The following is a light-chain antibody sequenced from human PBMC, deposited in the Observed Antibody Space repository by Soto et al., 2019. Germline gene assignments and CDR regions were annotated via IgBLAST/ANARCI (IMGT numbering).Light chain of an antibody. CDR3: QQYNSYLIT. J-gene: IGKJ5*01. CDR2: KAS. CDR1: QGISSY. Sequence: IQLTQSPPFLSASEGDRVTITCRASQGISSYLAWYQQKPGKAPKLLIYKASSLESGVPSRFSGSGSGTELTITISSLQPDDFETYYCQQYNSYLITFGQGTRLDIK. V-gene: IGKV1-5*03.